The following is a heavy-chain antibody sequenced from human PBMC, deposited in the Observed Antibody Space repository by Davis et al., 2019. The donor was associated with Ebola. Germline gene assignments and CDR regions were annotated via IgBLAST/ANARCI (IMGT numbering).Heavy chain of an antibody. Sequence: ASVKVSCKASGYTFTSYGISWVRQAPGQGLEWMGWISAYNGNTNYAQKLQGRVTMTTDTSTSTAYMELRSLRSDDTAVYYCARDRGDFWSGYYMSGGRDGMDVWGQGTTVTVSS. V-gene: IGHV1-18*01. CDR3: ARDRGDFWSGYYMSGGRDGMDV. CDR2: ISAYNGNT. D-gene: IGHD3-3*01. J-gene: IGHJ6*02. CDR1: GYTFTSYG.